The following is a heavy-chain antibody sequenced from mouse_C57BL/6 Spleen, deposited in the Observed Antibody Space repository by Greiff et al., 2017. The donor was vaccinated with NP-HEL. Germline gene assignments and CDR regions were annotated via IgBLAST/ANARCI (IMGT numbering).Heavy chain of an antibody. V-gene: IGHV1-4*01. Sequence: QVQLQQSGAELARPGASVKMSCKASGYTFTSYTMHWVKQRPGQGLEWIGYINPSSGYTKYNQKFKDKATLTADKSSSTAYMQLSSLTSEDSAVXYCASYEYDEGYYYAMDYWGQGTSVTVSS. CDR3: ASYEYDEGYYYAMDY. D-gene: IGHD2-4*01. CDR2: INPSSGYT. J-gene: IGHJ4*01. CDR1: GYTFTSYT.